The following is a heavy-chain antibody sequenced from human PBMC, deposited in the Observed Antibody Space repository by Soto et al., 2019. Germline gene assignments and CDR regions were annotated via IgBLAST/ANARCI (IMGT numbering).Heavy chain of an antibody. J-gene: IGHJ6*02. D-gene: IGHD5-18*01. CDR2: INPNSGGT. Sequence: ASVKVSCKASGYTITGYYMHWVRQAPGQGLEWMGWINPNSGGTNYAQKFQGWVTMTRDTSISTAYMELSRLRSDDTAVYYCARWADTAMVLHYGMDVWGQGTTVTVSS. CDR1: GYTITGYY. CDR3: ARWADTAMVLHYGMDV. V-gene: IGHV1-2*04.